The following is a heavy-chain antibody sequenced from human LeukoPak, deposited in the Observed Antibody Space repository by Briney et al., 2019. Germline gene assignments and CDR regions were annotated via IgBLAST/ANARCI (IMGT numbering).Heavy chain of an antibody. Sequence: PGGSLRLSCAASGFTFSSYWMSWVRQAPGKGLEWVANIKQDGSEKYYVDSVKGRFTISRDNAKNSLYLQMNSLRAEDTAVYYCARDRSVGAMGGRWFDPWGQGTLVTVSS. V-gene: IGHV3-7*01. J-gene: IGHJ5*02. CDR2: IKQDGSEK. CDR1: GFTFSSYW. D-gene: IGHD1-26*01. CDR3: ARDRSVGAMGGRWFDP.